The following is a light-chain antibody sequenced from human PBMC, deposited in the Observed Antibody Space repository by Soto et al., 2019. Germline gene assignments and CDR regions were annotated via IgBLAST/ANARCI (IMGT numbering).Light chain of an antibody. CDR1: QSVRSN. Sequence: EIVMTQSPATLSVSPGERATLSCRASQSVRSNLAWYQQKPGQAPRLLIYDASNRATGIPARFSGSGSGTDFTLTISSLEPEDFAVYYCQQRSNWPPTFGQGTRLEI. CDR3: QQRSNWPPT. CDR2: DAS. J-gene: IGKJ5*01. V-gene: IGKV3-11*01.